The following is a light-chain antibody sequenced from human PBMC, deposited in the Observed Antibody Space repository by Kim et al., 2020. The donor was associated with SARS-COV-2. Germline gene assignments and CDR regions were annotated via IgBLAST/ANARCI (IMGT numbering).Light chain of an antibody. V-gene: IGKV3-20*01. Sequence: SLSPGERATLSCRARQSVRSNYLAWYQQKPGQSPRLLIYGASSRATGIPDRFSGSGSGTDFTLTIDRLEPEDFALYYCQQYGSAWAFGQGTKVEI. J-gene: IGKJ1*01. CDR2: GAS. CDR1: QSVRSNY. CDR3: QQYGSAWA.